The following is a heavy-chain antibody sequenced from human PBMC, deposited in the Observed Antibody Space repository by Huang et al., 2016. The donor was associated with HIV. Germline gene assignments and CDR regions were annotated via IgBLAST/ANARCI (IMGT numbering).Heavy chain of an antibody. CDR2: INSDGSST. CDR3: AIYCSSTSCYQYGMDV. Sequence: EVQLVESGGGLVQPGGSLRLSCAASGFTFSSYWMHWVRQAPGKGRVGVSRINSDGSSTSYADSVKGRFTISRDNATNTLYLQMNSLRAEDTAVYYCAIYCSSTSCYQYGMDVWGQGTTVTVSS. V-gene: IGHV3-74*01. CDR1: GFTFSSYW. D-gene: IGHD2-2*01. J-gene: IGHJ6*02.